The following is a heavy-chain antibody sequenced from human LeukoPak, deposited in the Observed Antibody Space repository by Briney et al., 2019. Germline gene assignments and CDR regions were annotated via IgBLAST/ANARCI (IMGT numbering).Heavy chain of an antibody. CDR2: ISGSGGTT. D-gene: IGHD2-2*01. Sequence: GGSLRLSCAASGFTFSSYAMNWIRQAPGKGLEWVSAISGSGGTTNYANSVKGRFTISRDNSKNMLYVQMNSLRAEDTAVYYCGGRREYARGLTTGWGQGTLVTVSS. CDR3: GGRREYARGLTTG. CDR1: GFTFSSYA. J-gene: IGHJ4*02. V-gene: IGHV3-23*01.